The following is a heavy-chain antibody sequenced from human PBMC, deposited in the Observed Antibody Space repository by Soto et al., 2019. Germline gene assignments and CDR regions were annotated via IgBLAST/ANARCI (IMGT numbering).Heavy chain of an antibody. Sequence: GGSLRLSCAASGFTFSSYAMSWVRQAPGKGLEWVSAISGSGGGTYYADSVKGRFTISRDNSTNTLYLQMNSLRAEDTAVYYCAKETRYSGGYYGWGQGTLVTVSS. CDR2: ISGSGGGT. D-gene: IGHD1-26*01. CDR1: GFTFSSYA. J-gene: IGHJ4*02. V-gene: IGHV3-23*01. CDR3: AKETRYSGGYYG.